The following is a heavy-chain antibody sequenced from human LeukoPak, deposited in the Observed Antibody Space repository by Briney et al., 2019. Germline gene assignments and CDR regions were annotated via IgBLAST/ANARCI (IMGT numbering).Heavy chain of an antibody. J-gene: IGHJ5*02. V-gene: IGHV1-24*01. Sequence: ASVKVSCKVSGYTLTELSMHWVRQAPGKGLEWMGGFDPEDGETIYAQKFQGRVTMTEDTSTDTAYMELSSLRSEDTAVYYCATVITIFGVVTQNSNWFDPWGQGTLVAVSS. D-gene: IGHD3-3*01. CDR1: GYTLTELS. CDR3: ATVITIFGVVTQNSNWFDP. CDR2: FDPEDGET.